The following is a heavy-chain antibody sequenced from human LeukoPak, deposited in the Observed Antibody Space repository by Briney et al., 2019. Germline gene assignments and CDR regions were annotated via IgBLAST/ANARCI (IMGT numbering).Heavy chain of an antibody. V-gene: IGHV3-66*01. CDR3: ARISTLTPGRYGWFDT. Sequence: GGSLRLSCAASGFIISTKYMNWVRQASGKGLEWVSIMYTHGDSYYANSVKGRFTLSRDDSKNTLYLQMNSLRADDTAVYYCARISTLTPGRYGWFDTWGQGTLVTVSS. J-gene: IGHJ5*02. CDR2: MYTHGDS. D-gene: IGHD4-17*01. CDR1: GFIISTKY.